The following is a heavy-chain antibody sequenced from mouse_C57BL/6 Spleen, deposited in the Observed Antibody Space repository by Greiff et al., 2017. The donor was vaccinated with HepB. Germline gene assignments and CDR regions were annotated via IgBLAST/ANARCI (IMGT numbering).Heavy chain of an antibody. CDR2: IYPGDGDT. J-gene: IGHJ3*01. Sequence: QVQLQQSGPELVKPGASVKISCKASGYAFSSSWMNWVKQRPGKGLEWIGRIYPGDGDTNYNGKFKGKATLTADKSSGTAYMQLSSLTSEDSAVYFCARKGSSYGFAYWGQGTLVTVSA. D-gene: IGHD1-1*01. CDR3: ARKGSSYGFAY. CDR1: GYAFSSSW. V-gene: IGHV1-82*01.